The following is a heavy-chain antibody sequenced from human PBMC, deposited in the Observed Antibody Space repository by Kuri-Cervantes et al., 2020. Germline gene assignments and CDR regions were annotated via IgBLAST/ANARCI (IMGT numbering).Heavy chain of an antibody. V-gene: IGHV1-18*01. CDR2: ISAYNGNT. Sequence: ASVKVSCKASGGTFSSYAISWVRQAPGQGLEWMGWISAYNGNTNYAQKLQGRVTMTTDTSTSTAYMELRSLRSDDTAVYYCARGPLAARYFDYWGQGTLVTVSS. CDR1: GGTFSSYA. CDR3: ARGPLAARYFDY. D-gene: IGHD6-6*01. J-gene: IGHJ4*02.